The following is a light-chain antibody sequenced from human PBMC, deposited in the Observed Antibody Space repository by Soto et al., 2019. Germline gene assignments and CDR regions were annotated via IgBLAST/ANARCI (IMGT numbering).Light chain of an antibody. J-gene: IGKJ1*01. CDR2: LGS. Sequence: DIVMTQSPLSLPVTPGEPASISCRSSQSLLHSNGYNSLDWYLQKPGQSPQLLIYLGSNRASGVPDRFSGSGSGTDFTLKISRVEAEDVGVYYCMQPLQTPRTFGQGTKVEIK. V-gene: IGKV2-28*01. CDR3: MQPLQTPRT. CDR1: QSLLHSNGYNS.